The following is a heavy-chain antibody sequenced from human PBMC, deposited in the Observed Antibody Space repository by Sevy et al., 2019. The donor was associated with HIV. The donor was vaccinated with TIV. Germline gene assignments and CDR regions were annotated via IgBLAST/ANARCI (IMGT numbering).Heavy chain of an antibody. CDR2: ISSNGITI. V-gene: IGHV3-48*03. J-gene: IGHJ6*02. CDR1: GFTFRSFE. D-gene: IGHD2-2*01. Sequence: GGSLRLSCAASGFTFRSFEMKWVRQAPGKGLEWISHISSNGITIYYADSVRGRFTISRDNAKNSLYLQMNSLRVEDTALYYCARDCSSTTCLWGLDFWGQGTTVTVSS. CDR3: ARDCSSTTCLWGLDF.